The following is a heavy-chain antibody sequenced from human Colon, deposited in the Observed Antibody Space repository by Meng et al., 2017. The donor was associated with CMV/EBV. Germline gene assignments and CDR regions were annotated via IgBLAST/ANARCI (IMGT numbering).Heavy chain of an antibody. Sequence: GGSLRLSCVASGFRFMSYSMIWVRQAPGKGLECVSSIDTRSSSIDYVDSVKGRFTVSRDNARNSLYLEMTSLRVEDTAVYYCATAGGYSHSIFGVAPWGQGTLVTVSS. CDR3: ATAGGYSHSIFGVAP. V-gene: IGHV3-21*01. CDR2: IDTRSSSI. CDR1: GFRFMSYS. D-gene: IGHD5-18*01. J-gene: IGHJ5*02.